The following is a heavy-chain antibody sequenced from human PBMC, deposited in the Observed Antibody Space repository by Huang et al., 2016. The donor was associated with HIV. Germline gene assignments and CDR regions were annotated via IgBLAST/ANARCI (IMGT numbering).Heavy chain of an antibody. CDR2: ISSSSSYI. V-gene: IGHV3-21*01. J-gene: IGHJ4*02. Sequence: EVQLVESGGGLVKPGGSLRLSCAASGFTFSSYSMNWVRQARGKGLEWVSSISSSSSYIYYADSVKGRFTISRDNAKNSLYLQMNSLRAEDTAVYYCARDKNDFWSGYLGHWGQGTLVTVSS. CDR3: ARDKNDFWSGYLGH. CDR1: GFTFSSYS. D-gene: IGHD3-3*01.